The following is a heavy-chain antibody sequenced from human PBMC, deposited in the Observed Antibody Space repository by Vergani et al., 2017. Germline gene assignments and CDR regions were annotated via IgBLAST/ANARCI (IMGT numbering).Heavy chain of an antibody. CDR1: GFTFSNAW. Sequence: EVQLVESGGGLVKPGGSLRLSCAASGFTFSNAWMSWVRQAPGKGLEWVGRIKSKTDGGTTDYAAPVKGRFTISRDDSKNTLYLQMNSLRAEDTAVYYCARDRVAARPGNWFDPWGQGTLVTVSS. J-gene: IGHJ5*02. CDR2: IKSKTDGGTT. D-gene: IGHD6-6*01. CDR3: ARDRVAARPGNWFDP. V-gene: IGHV3-15*05.